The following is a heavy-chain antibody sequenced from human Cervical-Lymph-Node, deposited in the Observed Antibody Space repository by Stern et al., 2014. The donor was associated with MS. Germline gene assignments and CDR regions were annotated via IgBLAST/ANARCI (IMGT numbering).Heavy chain of an antibody. J-gene: IGHJ4*02. D-gene: IGHD3-3*01. V-gene: IGHV3-23*04. CDR2: ITGNGDHT. CDR1: GFTFSSYA. Sequence: MQLVQSGGGLVRPGGSLRLSCAASGFTFSSYAMSWVRQAPGKGLEWVSAITGNGDHTYYADSVRGRFSISRDNYWNTLSLQMNSLRAEDTAVYYCAKDDFWSGFSDHWGQGILVAVSS. CDR3: AKDDFWSGFSDH.